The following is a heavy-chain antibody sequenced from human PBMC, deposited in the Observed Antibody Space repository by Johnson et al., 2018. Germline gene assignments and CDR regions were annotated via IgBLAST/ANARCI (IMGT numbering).Heavy chain of an antibody. CDR3: ARERSIAAAGTNYYYYYYYMDV. CDR1: GYTFTSYA. V-gene: IGHV1-3*01. CDR2: INAGNGNT. Sequence: QVQLVESGAEVKKPGASVKVSCKASGYTFTSYAMHWVRQAPGQRLEWMGWINAGNGNTKYSQKFQSRVTITRDTSASTAYRELGSLRSEDTALYYCARERSIAAAGTNYYYYYYYMDVWGKGTTVTVSS. J-gene: IGHJ6*03. D-gene: IGHD6-13*01.